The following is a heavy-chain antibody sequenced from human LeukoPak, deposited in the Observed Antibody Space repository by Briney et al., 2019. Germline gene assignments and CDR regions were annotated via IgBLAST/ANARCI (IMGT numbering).Heavy chain of an antibody. CDR3: AKDFWSGYYPNY. Sequence: GGSLRLSCAASGFTFSIYSMNWFRQAPGKGLEWVSGSGSGGSTYYADSVKGRFTISRDNSKNTLYLQMNSLRAEDTAVCYCAKDFWSGYYPNYWGQGTLVTVSS. CDR2: SGSGGST. J-gene: IGHJ4*02. CDR1: GFTFSIYS. D-gene: IGHD3-3*01. V-gene: IGHV3-23*01.